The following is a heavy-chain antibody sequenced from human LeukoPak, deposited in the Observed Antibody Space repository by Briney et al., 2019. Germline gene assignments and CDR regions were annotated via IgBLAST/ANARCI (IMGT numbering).Heavy chain of an antibody. CDR2: IYSGGST. J-gene: IGHJ4*02. CDR3: ARDLGYSYGGIDY. V-gene: IGHV3-66*01. D-gene: IGHD5-18*01. CDR1: GFTVSSNY. Sequence: GGSLRLSCAASGFTVSSNYMSWVRQAPGKGLEWVSVIYSGGSTYYADSVKGRFTISRDNSKNTPYLQMNSLRAEDTAVYYCARDLGYSYGGIDYWGQGTLVTVSS.